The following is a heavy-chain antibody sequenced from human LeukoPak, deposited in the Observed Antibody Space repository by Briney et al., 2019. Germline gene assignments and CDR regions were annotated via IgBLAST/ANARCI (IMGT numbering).Heavy chain of an antibody. D-gene: IGHD6-13*01. CDR2: ISGSGGST. Sequence: PGGSLRLSCAASGFTFSSYAMSWVRQAPGKGLEWVSAISGSGGSTYYADSVKGRFTISRDNSKNTLYLQMNSLRAEDTAVYYCAKDRLEQQLVYYFDYWGQGTLVTVSS. V-gene: IGHV3-23*01. J-gene: IGHJ4*02. CDR1: GFTFSSYA. CDR3: AKDRLEQQLVYYFDY.